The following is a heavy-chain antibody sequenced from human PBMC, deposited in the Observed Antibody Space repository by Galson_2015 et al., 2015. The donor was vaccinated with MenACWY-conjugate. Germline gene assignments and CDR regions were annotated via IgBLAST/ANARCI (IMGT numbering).Heavy chain of an antibody. CDR3: ARLPAGSEIRFFYGMDV. D-gene: IGHD5-24*01. Sequence: SLRLSCAASGFTFSSNWMSWVRQAPGKGLEWVAKINQDGSEKYYVDSMKGRFTISRDDAKNSLYLQMNSLRAEDTAVYYCARLPAGSEIRFFYGMDVWGQGTTVTVSS. V-gene: IGHV3-7*03. J-gene: IGHJ6*02. CDR1: GFTFSSNW. CDR2: INQDGSEK.